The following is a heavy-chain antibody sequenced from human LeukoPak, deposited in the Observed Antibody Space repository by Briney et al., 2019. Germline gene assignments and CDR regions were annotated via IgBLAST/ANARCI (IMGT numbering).Heavy chain of an antibody. CDR2: VYYSGST. V-gene: IGHV4-59*01. CDR3: ARGDRLYYYDSSGYLRDAFDI. J-gene: IGHJ3*02. Sequence: SETLSLTCTVSGGSISSYYWSWIRQPPGKGLEWIGYVYYSGSTNYNPSLKSRVTISVDTSKNQFSLKLRSVTAADTAVYYCARGDRLYYYDSSGYLRDAFDIWGQGTMVTVSS. CDR1: GGSISSYY. D-gene: IGHD3-22*01.